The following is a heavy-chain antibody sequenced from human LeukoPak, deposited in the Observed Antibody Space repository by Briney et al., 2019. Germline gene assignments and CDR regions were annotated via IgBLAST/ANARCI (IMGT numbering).Heavy chain of an antibody. Sequence: SETLSLTCAVSGGSISSSNWWSWVRQPPGKGLEWIGRIYTSGSTNYNPSLKSRVTMSVDTSKNQFSLKLSSVTAADTAVYYCARDSYYYDSSGYYYDYWGQGTLVTVSS. CDR1: GGSISSSNW. D-gene: IGHD3-22*01. J-gene: IGHJ4*02. V-gene: IGHV4-4*02. CDR3: ARDSYYYDSSGYYYDY. CDR2: IYTSGST.